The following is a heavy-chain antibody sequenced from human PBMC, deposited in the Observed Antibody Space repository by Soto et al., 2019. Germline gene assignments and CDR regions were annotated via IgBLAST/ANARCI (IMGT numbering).Heavy chain of an antibody. J-gene: IGHJ6*02. CDR2: IYHSGST. V-gene: IGHV4-38-2*01. Sequence: PSETLSLTCAVSGYSISSGYYWGWIRQPPGKGLDWIGSIYHSGSTYYNPSLKSRVTISVDTSKNQFSLKLSSVTAADTAVYYRARGIGGSGSDTVAGTDYYYYGMDVWGQGTTVTVSS. CDR1: GYSISSGYY. D-gene: IGHD6-19*01. CDR3: ARGIGGSGSDTVAGTDYYYYGMDV.